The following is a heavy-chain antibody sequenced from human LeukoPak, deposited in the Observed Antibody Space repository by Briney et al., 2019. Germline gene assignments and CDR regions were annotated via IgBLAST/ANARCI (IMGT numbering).Heavy chain of an antibody. V-gene: IGHV1-18*01. Sequence: ASVKVSCKASGYTFTSYGISWVRQAPGQGLEWMGWISAYNGNTNYARKLQGRVTMTTDTSTSTAYMELRSLRSDDTAVYYCARVVSSGYYYGWFDPWGQGTLVTVSS. CDR1: GYTFTSYG. D-gene: IGHD3-22*01. J-gene: IGHJ5*02. CDR2: ISAYNGNT. CDR3: ARVVSSGYYYGWFDP.